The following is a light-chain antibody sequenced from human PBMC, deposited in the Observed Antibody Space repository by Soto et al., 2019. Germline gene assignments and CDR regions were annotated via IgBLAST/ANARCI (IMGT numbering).Light chain of an antibody. CDR2: GAS. CDR1: QSISSD. Sequence: EIVLTQSPGTLSLSPGERATPSCRAGQSISSDLSWDQQKPGQAPRLFIYGASTRATSVPARFSGSGSGTDFPLTISSLQSEDLAVYYCQQYGISLIPFGQMTRLET. J-gene: IGKJ5*01. V-gene: IGKV3-15*01. CDR3: QQYGISLIP.